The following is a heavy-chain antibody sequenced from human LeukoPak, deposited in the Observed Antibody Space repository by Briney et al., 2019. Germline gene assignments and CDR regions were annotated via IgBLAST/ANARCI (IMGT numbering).Heavy chain of an antibody. D-gene: IGHD3-22*01. CDR2: ISGSGDST. Sequence: GGSLRLSCAASAFTFSNCAMTWVRQAPGKGLEWVSAISGSGDSTYYAVSVKGRFTISRDNSKNTLYLQMNSLRAEDTALYYCTKARNYYDSGGYAYYFDHWGQGTLVTVSS. CDR3: TKARNYYDSGGYAYYFDH. J-gene: IGHJ4*02. CDR1: AFTFSNCA. V-gene: IGHV3-23*01.